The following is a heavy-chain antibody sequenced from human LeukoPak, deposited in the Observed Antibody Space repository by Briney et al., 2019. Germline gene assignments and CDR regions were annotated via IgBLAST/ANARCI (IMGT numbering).Heavy chain of an antibody. CDR1: GFTYSPYS. Sequence: GVSLRLSCAASGFTYSPYSVNWVRQAPGKGLGWVSSIGGSGTSIYYADSVRGRFTISRDSAKNSLYLQMNSLRAEDTAMYYCAREDFEAFDIWGQGTIVTVSS. D-gene: IGHD3-3*01. CDR2: IGGSGTSI. V-gene: IGHV3-21*01. J-gene: IGHJ3*02. CDR3: AREDFEAFDI.